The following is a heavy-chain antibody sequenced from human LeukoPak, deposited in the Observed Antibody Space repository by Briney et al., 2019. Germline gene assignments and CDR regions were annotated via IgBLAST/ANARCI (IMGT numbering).Heavy chain of an antibody. CDR3: ARNLEYYYMDV. J-gene: IGHJ6*03. CDR1: GFTVSSNY. V-gene: IGHV3-66*02. Sequence: GGSLRLSCAASGFTVSSNYMSWVRQAPGTGLEWVSVIYSGGSTYYADSVKGRFTISRNNSKNTLYLQMKNLRAEDTAVYYCARNLEYYYMDVWGKGTTVTVSS. CDR2: IYSGGST.